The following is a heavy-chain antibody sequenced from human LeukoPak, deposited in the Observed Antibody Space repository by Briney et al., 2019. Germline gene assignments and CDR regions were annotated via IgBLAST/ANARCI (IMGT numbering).Heavy chain of an antibody. J-gene: IGHJ4*02. CDR2: IYYSGST. V-gene: IGHV4-31*03. CDR3: ARTSSSWAFFDY. Sequence: SETLSLTCTVSGGSISSGGYYWSWIRQHPGKGLEWIGYIYYSGSTYYNPSLESRVTISVDTSKNQFSLKLSSVTAADTAVYYCARTSSSWAFFDYWGQGTLVTVSS. D-gene: IGHD6-13*01. CDR1: GGSISSGGYY.